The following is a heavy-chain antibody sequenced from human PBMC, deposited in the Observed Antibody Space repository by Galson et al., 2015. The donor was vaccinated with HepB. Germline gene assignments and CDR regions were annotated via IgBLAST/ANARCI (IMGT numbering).Heavy chain of an antibody. V-gene: IGHV3-9*01. CDR2: ISWNSGNI. D-gene: IGHD5-18*01. J-gene: IGHJ4*02. CDR3: TKDRDSYDTGAVFDS. CDR1: GFTFDDYA. Sequence: SLRLSCAASGFTFDDYAMHWVRQAPGKGLEWVSGISWNSGNIGFADSVKGRFTISRDNAKNSLYLQMNSLKTEDTALYYCTKDRDSYDTGAVFDSWGQGTLVPVAS.